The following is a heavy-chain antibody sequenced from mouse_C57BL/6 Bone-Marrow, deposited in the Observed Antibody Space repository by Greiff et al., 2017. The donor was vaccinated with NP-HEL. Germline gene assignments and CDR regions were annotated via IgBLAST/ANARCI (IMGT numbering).Heavy chain of an antibody. CDR1: GYTFTTYP. J-gene: IGHJ4*01. V-gene: IGHV1-47*01. CDR2: FHPYNDDT. D-gene: IGHD1-1*01. Sequence: QVHVKQSGAELVKPGASVKMSCKASGYTFTTYPIEWMKQNHGKSLEWIGNFHPYNDDTKYNEKFKGKATLTVEKSSSTVYLELSRLTSDDSAVYYCARRNYYGSSYVGAMDYWGQGTSVTVSS. CDR3: ARRNYYGSSYVGAMDY.